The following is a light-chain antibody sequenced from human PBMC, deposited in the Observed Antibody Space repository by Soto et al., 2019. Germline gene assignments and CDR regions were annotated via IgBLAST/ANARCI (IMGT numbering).Light chain of an antibody. Sequence: EIVLTQSPVTLSLSPGERATLSCRASQRITNNFLAWFQQKAGLAPRLLIYGASTRASGVPDRFSGGGSGTEFVLTISRLEPEDFAVYYCQQYGRSPFTFGQGTKLQIK. CDR2: GAS. CDR3: QQYGRSPFT. CDR1: QRITNNF. J-gene: IGKJ2*01. V-gene: IGKV3-20*01.